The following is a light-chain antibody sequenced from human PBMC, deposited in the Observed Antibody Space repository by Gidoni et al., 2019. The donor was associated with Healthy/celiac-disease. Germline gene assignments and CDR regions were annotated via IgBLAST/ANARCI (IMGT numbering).Light chain of an antibody. V-gene: IGKV2-28*01. CDR1: QSLLHSNGYNY. CDR2: LGS. CDR3: MQAQQTPPCS. J-gene: IGKJ2*04. Sequence: DIVMTQSPLSLPVTPGEPASISCRSSQSLLHSNGYNYLDWYLQKQGQSPQLLIYLGSNRASGVPDRFSGSGSGTDFTLKISRVEAEDVGVYYCMQAQQTPPCSFGQGTKLEIK.